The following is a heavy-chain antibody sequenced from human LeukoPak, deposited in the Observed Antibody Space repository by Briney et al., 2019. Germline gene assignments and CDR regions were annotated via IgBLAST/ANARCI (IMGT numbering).Heavy chain of an antibody. CDR3: ARASGGWGANYFDY. J-gene: IGHJ4*02. CDR1: GGSISSYY. V-gene: IGHV4-59*01. D-gene: IGHD1-26*01. Sequence: SETLSLTRTVSGGSISSYYWSWIRQPPGKGLEWIGYIYYSGSTNYNPSLKSRVTISVDTSKNQFSLKLSSVTAADTAVYYCARASGGWGANYFDYWGQGTLVTVSS. CDR2: IYYSGST.